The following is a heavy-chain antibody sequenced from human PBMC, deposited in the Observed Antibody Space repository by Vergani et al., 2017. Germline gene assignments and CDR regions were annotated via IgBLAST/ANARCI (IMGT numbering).Heavy chain of an antibody. CDR3: ARGDYSILTGYRY. CDR2: INPSGGHT. Sequence: QVQVVQSGAEVKKSGASVKVSCKPSGYTFSNYYMNWVRQAPGQGLEWMGIINPSGGHTNYAQKFQVRVTMTRDTSTSTVYMELSSVRSEDTSIYNCARGDYSILTGYRYWGQGTLVTVSA. D-gene: IGHD3-9*01. CDR1: GYTFSNYY. V-gene: IGHV1-46*03. J-gene: IGHJ4*02.